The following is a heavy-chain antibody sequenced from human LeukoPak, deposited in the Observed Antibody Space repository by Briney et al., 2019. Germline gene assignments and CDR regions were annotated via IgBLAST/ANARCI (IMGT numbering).Heavy chain of an antibody. J-gene: IGHJ6*03. CDR1: GGSFSGYY. CDR2: INHSGST. D-gene: IGHD3-3*01. CDR3: ARVIFYYYMDV. V-gene: IGHV4-34*01. Sequence: SETLSLTCAVYGGSFSGYYWSWIRQPPGKGLEWIGEINHSGSTNYNPSLKSRVTISVDTSKNQFSLKLSSVTAADTAVYYCARVIFYYYMDVWGKGTTVTVSS.